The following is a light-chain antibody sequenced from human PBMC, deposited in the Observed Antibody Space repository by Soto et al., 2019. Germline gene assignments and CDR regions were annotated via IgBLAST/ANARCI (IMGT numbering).Light chain of an antibody. V-gene: IGKV3-15*01. CDR3: QQYNNWPRT. CDR1: QSVSSN. Sequence: EIVMTQSPATLSVSPGERATLSCSASQSVSSNFAWYQQKPGQAPRLLIYGASTRATGIPARFSGSGSGTEFTLTISSLQSEDFAVYHCQQYNNWPRTCGQGTKVEIK. CDR2: GAS. J-gene: IGKJ1*01.